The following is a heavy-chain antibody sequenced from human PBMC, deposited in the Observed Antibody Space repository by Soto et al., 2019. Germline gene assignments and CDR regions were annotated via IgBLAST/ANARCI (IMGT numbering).Heavy chain of an antibody. Sequence: GASVKVSCKASGGTFSSYAISWVRQAPGQGLEWMGGIIPIFGTANYAQKFQGRVTITADESTSTAYMELSSLRSEDTAVYYCARAQYCSSTSCYHRTPAWPRLGFDPWGQGTLVTVSS. CDR3: ARAQYCSSTSCYHRTPAWPRLGFDP. J-gene: IGHJ5*02. D-gene: IGHD2-2*01. CDR1: GGTFSSYA. V-gene: IGHV1-69*13. CDR2: IIPIFGTA.